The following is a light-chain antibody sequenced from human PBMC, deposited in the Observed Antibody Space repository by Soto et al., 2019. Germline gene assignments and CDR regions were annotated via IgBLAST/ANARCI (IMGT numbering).Light chain of an antibody. Sequence: QSALTQPRSVSGSPGQSVTISCTGTSSDVGAYNLVSWYQQHPGTAPKLIIYEVRNRPSGISSRFSGSRSGNTASLTISGLQHEDEGDYYCSAYTARSPLVFGGGTKLTVL. J-gene: IGLJ3*02. CDR1: SSDVGAYNL. CDR2: EVR. V-gene: IGLV2-14*01. CDR3: SAYTARSPLV.